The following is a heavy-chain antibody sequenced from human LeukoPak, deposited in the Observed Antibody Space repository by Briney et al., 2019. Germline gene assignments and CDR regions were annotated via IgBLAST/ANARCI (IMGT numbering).Heavy chain of an antibody. CDR1: GGSIRSHY. D-gene: IGHD3-10*01. Sequence: SETLSLTCTVSGGSIRSHYWTWIRQPPGKGLEWLAYIDYSGDTNYNPSLKSRVTISVDASKNQFSLKLSSVTAADTAVYHCARDRRRELVHAFDMWGQGTMVTVSS. CDR3: ARDRRRELVHAFDM. V-gene: IGHV4-59*11. J-gene: IGHJ3*02. CDR2: IDYSGDT.